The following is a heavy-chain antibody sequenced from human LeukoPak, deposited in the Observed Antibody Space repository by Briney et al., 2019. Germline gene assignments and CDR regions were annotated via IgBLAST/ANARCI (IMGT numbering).Heavy chain of an antibody. CDR2: ISGSGYST. Sequence: GGSLRLSCAASGFTFSSYAMNWVRQAPGKGLEWVSTISGSGYSTYYADSVKGRFTISRDNSKNTLYLQMNSLRAEDTAVYYCAKDSVRFGELFPNWFDPWGQGTLVTVSS. D-gene: IGHD3-10*01. CDR1: GFTFSSYA. J-gene: IGHJ5*02. V-gene: IGHV3-23*01. CDR3: AKDSVRFGELFPNWFDP.